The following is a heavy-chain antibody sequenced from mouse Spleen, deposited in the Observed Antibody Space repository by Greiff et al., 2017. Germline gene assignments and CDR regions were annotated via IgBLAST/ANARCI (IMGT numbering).Heavy chain of an antibody. CDR1: GFTFSDYY. CDR3: ARRDGYHYWYFDV. CDR2: ISNGGGST. J-gene: IGHJ1*01. V-gene: IGHV5-12*02. Sequence: DVHLVESGGGLVQPGGSLKLSCATSGFTFSDYYMYWVRQTPEKRLEWVAYISNGGGSTYYPDTVKGRFTISRDNAKNTLYLQMSRLKSEDTAMYYCARRDGYHYWYFDVWGAGTTVTVSS. D-gene: IGHD2-3*01.